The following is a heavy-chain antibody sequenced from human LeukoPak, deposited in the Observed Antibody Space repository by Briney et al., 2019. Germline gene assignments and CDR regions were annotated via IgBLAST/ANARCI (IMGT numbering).Heavy chain of an antibody. Sequence: ASVKVSCKASGYSFTGYHIHWVRQTPGQGLEGMGCINTNNGDSIYAKKFKGRVTMTRDTSITTAYMEVASLRSDDTAVYYCARVQGYCSDGRCLFWGQGTPVTVSS. J-gene: IGHJ4*02. CDR3: ARVQGYCSDGRCLF. D-gene: IGHD2-15*01. CDR1: GYSFTGYH. CDR2: INTNNGDS. V-gene: IGHV1-2*02.